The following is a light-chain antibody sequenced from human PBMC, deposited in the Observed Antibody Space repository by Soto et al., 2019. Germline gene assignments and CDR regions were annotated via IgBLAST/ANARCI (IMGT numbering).Light chain of an antibody. CDR3: MQAFQIPEYT. V-gene: IGKV2-28*01. J-gene: IGKJ2*01. Sequence: DIVLTQSPLSLPVTPGEPASISCRSSQSLRHSNGYNYLDWYLQKPGQSPQLLIYLGSNRASGVPDRFSGSGSGTDFTLKISRVEAEDVGVYYCMQAFQIPEYTFGQGTKLEIK. CDR2: LGS. CDR1: QSLRHSNGYNY.